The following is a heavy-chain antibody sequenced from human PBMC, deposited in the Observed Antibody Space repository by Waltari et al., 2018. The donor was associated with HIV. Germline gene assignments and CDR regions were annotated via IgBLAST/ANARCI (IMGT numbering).Heavy chain of an antibody. J-gene: IGHJ6*02. V-gene: IGHV1-3*01. D-gene: IGHD3-3*01. Sequence: QVQLVQSGAVVKKPGASVRISCETSGYTFISYALHWVRQATGQRPAWMGWINVCNYTTKYSQKFQDRVTITGDTSASTGYLDLSSLTSEDTAVYFCAREYDFWSGGYHYYGMDVWGQGTTVTVSS. CDR2: INVCNYTT. CDR1: GYTFISYA. CDR3: AREYDFWSGGYHYYGMDV.